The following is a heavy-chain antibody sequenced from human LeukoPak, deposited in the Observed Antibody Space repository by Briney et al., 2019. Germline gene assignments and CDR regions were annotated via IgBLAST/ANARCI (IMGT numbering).Heavy chain of an antibody. V-gene: IGHV4-59*01. CDR2: IYYSGST. J-gene: IGHJ6*03. Sequence: SETLSLTCTVSGGYISSYYWSWIRQPPGKGLEWIGYIYYSGSTNYNPSLKSRVTISVDTSKNQFSLKLSSVTAADTAVYYCAREQRVTVLRFLVSSPWYMDVWGKGTTVTVSS. CDR3: AREQRVTVLRFLVSSPWYMDV. D-gene: IGHD3-3*01. CDR1: GGYISSYY.